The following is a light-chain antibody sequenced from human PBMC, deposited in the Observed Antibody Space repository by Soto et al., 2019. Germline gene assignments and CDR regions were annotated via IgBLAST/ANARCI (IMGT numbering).Light chain of an antibody. J-gene: IGLJ2*01. CDR2: GNT. CDR1: SSNIGSGKN. V-gene: IGLV1-40*01. CDR3: SSYTSSSIL. Sequence: QSVLTQPPSLSGAPGQRLTISCTGSSSNIGSGKNVHWYQQLPGTAPKLLIYGNTNRPSGVSDRFSASKSGTSASLAITGLQVEDEADYYCSSYTSSSILFGGGTKVTVL.